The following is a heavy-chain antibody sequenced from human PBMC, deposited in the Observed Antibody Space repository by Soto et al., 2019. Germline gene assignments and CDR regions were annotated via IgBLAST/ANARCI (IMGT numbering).Heavy chain of an antibody. V-gene: IGHV1-46*03. CDR3: ARGPGYSGYDFRNSDYYYYYYMDV. CDR2: INPSGGST. J-gene: IGHJ6*03. CDR1: GYTFTSYY. D-gene: IGHD5-12*01. Sequence: ASVKVSCKASGYTFTSYYMHWVRQAPGQGLEWMGIINPSGGSTSYAQKFQGRVTMTRDTSTSTVYMELSSLRSEDTAVYYCARGPGYSGYDFRNSDYYYYYYMDVWGKGTTVTVSS.